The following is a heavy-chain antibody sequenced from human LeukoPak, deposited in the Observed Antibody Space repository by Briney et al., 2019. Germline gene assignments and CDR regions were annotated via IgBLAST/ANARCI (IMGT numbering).Heavy chain of an antibody. Sequence: PSETLSLTCAVYGGSFSGYYWSWIRQPPGKGLEWIGEINHSGSTNYNPSLKSRLTISVDTSKNQFSLKLSSVTAADTAVYYCAMTYYYDSSLHYFDYWGQGTLVTVSS. V-gene: IGHV4-34*01. CDR2: INHSGST. CDR1: GGSFSGYY. CDR3: AMTYYYDSSLHYFDY. J-gene: IGHJ4*02. D-gene: IGHD3-22*01.